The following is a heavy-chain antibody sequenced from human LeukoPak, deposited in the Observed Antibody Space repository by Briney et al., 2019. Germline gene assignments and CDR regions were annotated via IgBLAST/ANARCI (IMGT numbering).Heavy chain of an antibody. J-gene: IGHJ3*02. V-gene: IGHV1-2*04. CDR3: ARASTPSYSSSHVTI. CDR1: GYTCTGYY. Sequence: ASVKVSCKASGYTCTGYYMHWVRQAPGQGLEWMGWINPNSGGTNYAQKFQGWVTMTWDTSISTAYMELSRLRSDDTAVYYCARASTPSYSSSHVTIWGQGTMVTVSS. D-gene: IGHD6-13*01. CDR2: INPNSGGT.